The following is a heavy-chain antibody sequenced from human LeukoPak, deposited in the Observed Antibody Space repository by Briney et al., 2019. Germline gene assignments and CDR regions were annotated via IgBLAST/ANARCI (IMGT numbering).Heavy chain of an antibody. D-gene: IGHD6-6*01. CDR1: GYTFTSYY. J-gene: IGHJ5*02. CDR3: ARGGIAARQYNWFDP. Sequence: GASVKVSCKASGYTFTSYYMHWVRQAPGQGLEWMGIINPSGGSTSYAQKFQGRVTMTRDTSTSTAYMELRSLRSDDTAVYYCARGGIAARQYNWFDPWGQGTLVTVSS. V-gene: IGHV1-46*01. CDR2: INPSGGST.